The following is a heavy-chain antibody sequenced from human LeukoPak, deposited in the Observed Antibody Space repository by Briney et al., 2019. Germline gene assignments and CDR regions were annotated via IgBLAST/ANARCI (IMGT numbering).Heavy chain of an antibody. J-gene: IGHJ6*02. CDR3: AKDIKKRGYSGYDGNYYYGMDV. CDR2: IWYDGSNK. D-gene: IGHD5-12*01. CDR1: GFTFSSYG. V-gene: IGHV3-33*06. Sequence: PGGSLRLSCAASGFTFSSYGMHWVRQAPGKGLEWVAVIWYDGSNKYYADSVKGRFTISRDNSKNTLYLQMNSLRAEDTAVYYCAKDIKKRGYSGYDGNYYYGMDVWGQGTTVTVSS.